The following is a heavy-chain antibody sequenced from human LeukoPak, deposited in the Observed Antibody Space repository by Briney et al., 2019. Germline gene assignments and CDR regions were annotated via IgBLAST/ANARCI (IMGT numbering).Heavy chain of an antibody. D-gene: IGHD3-22*01. J-gene: IGHJ3*02. V-gene: IGHV4-59*01. Sequence: SETLSLTCTVSGGSISSYYWSWIRQPPGKGLEWIGYIYYSGSTNYNPSLKSRATISVDTSKNQFSLKLSSVTAADTAVYYCARDRYYYDSSGYDTFDIWGQGTMVTVSS. CDR2: IYYSGST. CDR3: ARDRYYYDSSGYDTFDI. CDR1: GGSISSYY.